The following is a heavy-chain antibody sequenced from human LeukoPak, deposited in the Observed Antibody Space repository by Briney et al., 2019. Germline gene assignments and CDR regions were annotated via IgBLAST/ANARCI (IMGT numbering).Heavy chain of an antibody. J-gene: IGHJ4*02. CDR1: GGTFSSYG. D-gene: IGHD1-26*01. CDR3: ARVTVEWPLDY. CDR2: ISAYNGNT. V-gene: IGHV1-18*01. Sequence: ASVKVSCKASGGTFSSYGISWVRQAPGQGLEWMGWISAYNGNTNYAQKLQGRVTMTTDTSTSTAYMELRSLRSDDTAVYYCARVTVEWPLDYWGQGTLVTVSS.